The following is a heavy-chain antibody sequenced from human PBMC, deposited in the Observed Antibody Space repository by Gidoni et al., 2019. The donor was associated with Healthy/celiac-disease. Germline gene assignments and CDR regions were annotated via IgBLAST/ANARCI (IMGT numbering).Heavy chain of an antibody. CDR3: ARATPRNYYDSSGYIAA. Sequence: AASGFTVSSNYMSWVRQAPGKGLEWVSVIYSGGSTYYADSVKGRFTISRHNSKNTLYLQMNSLRAEDTAVYYCARATPRNYYDSSGYIAAWGQGTLVTVSS. V-gene: IGHV3-53*04. CDR2: IYSGGST. J-gene: IGHJ5*02. CDR1: GFTVSSNY. D-gene: IGHD3-22*01.